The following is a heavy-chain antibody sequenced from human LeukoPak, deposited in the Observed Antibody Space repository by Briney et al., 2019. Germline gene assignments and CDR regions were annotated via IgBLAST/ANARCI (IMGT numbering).Heavy chain of an antibody. Sequence: LSLTCAVSGGSISSSNWWSWVRQPPGKGLEWVPAISGSGGSTYYADSVKGRFTISRDNSKNTLYLQMNSLRAEDTAVYYCARSPGYDSSGSTPDYYYGMDVWGQGTTVTVFS. CDR1: GGSISSSN. CDR2: ISGSGGST. J-gene: IGHJ6*02. V-gene: IGHV3-23*01. D-gene: IGHD3-22*01. CDR3: ARSPGYDSSGSTPDYYYGMDV.